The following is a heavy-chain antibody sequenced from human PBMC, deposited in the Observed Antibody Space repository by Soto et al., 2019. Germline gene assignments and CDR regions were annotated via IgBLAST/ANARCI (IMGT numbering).Heavy chain of an antibody. CDR1: GFTVSSNY. CDR3: ARERRIAAAGTRYYYYYGMDV. CDR2: IYSGGST. D-gene: IGHD6-13*01. Sequence: EVQLVESGGGLIQPGGSLRLSCAASGFTVSSNYMSWVRQAPGKGLEWVSVIYSGGSTYYADSVKGRFTISRDNSKNTLYLQMNSLRAEDTAVYYCARERRIAAAGTRYYYYYGMDVWGQGTTVTVS. J-gene: IGHJ6*02. V-gene: IGHV3-53*01.